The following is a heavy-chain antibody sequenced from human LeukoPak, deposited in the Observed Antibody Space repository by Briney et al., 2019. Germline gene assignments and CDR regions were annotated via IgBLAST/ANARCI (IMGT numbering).Heavy chain of an antibody. Sequence: PSETLSLTCTVSGASVSSYYWSWIRQPAGKGLEWIGRIYTIGSTNYNPSLKSRVTMSVDTSKNQFSLRLSSVSAADTAIYHCASATASRDSLYYFDYWGQGTLVTVSS. CDR1: GASVSSYY. J-gene: IGHJ4*02. CDR2: IYTIGST. CDR3: ASATASRDSLYYFDY. D-gene: IGHD2-15*01. V-gene: IGHV4-4*07.